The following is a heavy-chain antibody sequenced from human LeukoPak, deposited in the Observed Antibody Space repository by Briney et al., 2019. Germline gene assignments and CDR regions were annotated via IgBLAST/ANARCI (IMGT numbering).Heavy chain of an antibody. J-gene: IGHJ5*02. CDR2: IYCSGST. CDR3: AREDSSGYFNWFDP. CDR1: GGSISSGGYY. Sequence: SETLSLTCTVSGGSISSGGYYWSWIRQPPGKGLEWIGYIYCSGSTNYNPSLKSRVTISVDTSKNQFSLKLSSVTAADTAVYYCAREDSSGYFNWFDPWGQGTLVTVSS. V-gene: IGHV4-61*08. D-gene: IGHD3-22*01.